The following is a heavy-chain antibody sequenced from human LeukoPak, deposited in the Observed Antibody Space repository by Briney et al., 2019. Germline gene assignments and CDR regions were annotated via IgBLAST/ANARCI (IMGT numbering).Heavy chain of an antibody. J-gene: IGHJ4*02. V-gene: IGHV3-74*01. CDR1: GFTFSSYW. CDR2: INGDGSTT. CDR3: ASSPRSHFDY. D-gene: IGHD2-15*01. Sequence: PGGSLILSCAASGFTFSSYWMHWVRQAPGKGLVWVSRINGDGSTTSYADSVKGRFTISRDNAKNTLYLQMTSLRAEDTAVYYCASSPRSHFDYWGQGTLVTVSS.